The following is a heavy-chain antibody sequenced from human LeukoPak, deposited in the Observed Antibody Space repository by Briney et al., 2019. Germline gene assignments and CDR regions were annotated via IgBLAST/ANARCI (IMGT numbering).Heavy chain of an antibody. Sequence: GGSLRLSCAASGFIVSSNFMTWVRQAPGKGLEWVSVIFNDGTTYYADSVKGRFTISRDDSKNTLYLQMNGLGAEDTAVYYCARQVSGDFWYFDLWGRGTLVTVSS. CDR1: GFIVSSNF. CDR3: ARQVSGDFWYFDL. D-gene: IGHD4-17*01. V-gene: IGHV3-53*01. J-gene: IGHJ2*01. CDR2: IFNDGTT.